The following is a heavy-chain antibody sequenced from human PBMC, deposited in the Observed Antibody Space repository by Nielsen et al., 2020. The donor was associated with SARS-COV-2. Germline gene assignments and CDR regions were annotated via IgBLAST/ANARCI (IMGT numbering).Heavy chain of an antibody. CDR3: ARPIVTAAAGRRGY. J-gene: IGHJ4*02. CDR2: IYPGDSDT. D-gene: IGHD6-13*01. V-gene: IGHV5-51*01. Sequence: GGSLRLSCKGSGYSFTSYWIGWVRQMPGKGLEWMGIIYPGDSDTRYSPSFQGQVTISADKSISTAYLQWSSLKASDTAMYYCARPIVTAAAGRRGYWGQGTLVTVSS. CDR1: GYSFTSYW.